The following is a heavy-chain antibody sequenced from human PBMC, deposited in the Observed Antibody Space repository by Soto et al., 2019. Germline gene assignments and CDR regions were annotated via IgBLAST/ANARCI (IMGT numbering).Heavy chain of an antibody. CDR3: ASTAAYCSGGSCYFDY. V-gene: IGHV1-24*01. CDR1: GYTLTELS. CDR2: FDPEDGET. D-gene: IGHD2-15*01. J-gene: IGHJ4*02. Sequence: QVQLVQSGAEVKKPGASVKVSCKVSGYTLTELSMHWVRQAPGKGLEWMGGFDPEDGETIYAQKFQGRVTMTEDTSTDTAYMELSSLRSEDTAVYYSASTAAYCSGGSCYFDYWGQGTLVTVSS.